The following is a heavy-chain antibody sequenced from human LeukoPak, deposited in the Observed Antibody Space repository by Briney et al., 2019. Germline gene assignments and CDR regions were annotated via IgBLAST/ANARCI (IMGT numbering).Heavy chain of an antibody. CDR3: ARESSSSSPREDYYYYMDV. D-gene: IGHD6-6*01. V-gene: IGHV3-66*02. J-gene: IGHJ6*03. CDR1: GFTVSSNY. CDR2: IYSGGST. Sequence: GGSLRLSCAASGFTVSSNYMSWVRQAPGKGLEWVSVIYSGGSTYYADSVKGRFTISRDNSENTLYLQMNSLRAEDTAVSYCARESSSSSPREDYYYYMDVWGKGTTVTVSS.